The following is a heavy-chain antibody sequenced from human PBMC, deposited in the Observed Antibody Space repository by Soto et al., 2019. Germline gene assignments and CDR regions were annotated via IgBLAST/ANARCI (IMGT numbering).Heavy chain of an antibody. J-gene: IGHJ6*03. CDR1: GFTFSSYA. Sequence: EVQLLESGGGLVQPGGSLRLSCAASGFTFSSYAMSWVRQAPGTGLEWVSAISGSGGSTYYADSVKGRFTISRDNSKNTLNLQMNSLRAEDTAVSYCAKDPRYCSSTSCYYYYYMDVWGKGTTVTVSS. CDR2: ISGSGGST. CDR3: AKDPRYCSSTSCYYYYYMDV. V-gene: IGHV3-23*01. D-gene: IGHD2-2*01.